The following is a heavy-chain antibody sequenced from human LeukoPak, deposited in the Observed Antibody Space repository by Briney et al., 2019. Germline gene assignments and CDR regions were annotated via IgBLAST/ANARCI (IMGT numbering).Heavy chain of an antibody. Sequence: SETLSLTCTVSGYSISSGYYWGWIRQPPGKGLEWIGSIYHSGSTYYNPSLKSRVTISVDTSKNQFSLKLSSVTAADTAVYYCARAGDDCSSTSCYTQQNNWFDPWGQGTLVTLSS. CDR2: IYHSGST. J-gene: IGHJ5*02. CDR1: GYSISSGYY. D-gene: IGHD2-2*02. V-gene: IGHV4-38-2*02. CDR3: ARAGDDCSSTSCYTQQNNWFDP.